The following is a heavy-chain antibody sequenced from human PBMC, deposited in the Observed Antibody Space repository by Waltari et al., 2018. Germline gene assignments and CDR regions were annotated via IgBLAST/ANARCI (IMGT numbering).Heavy chain of an antibody. Sequence: QVQLVESGGGVVQPGRSLRLSCAASGFTFSSYAMHWVRQAPGKGLEWVAVISYDGSNKYYADSVKGRFTISRDNSKNTLYLQMNSLRAEDTAVYYCAREEMATIRFWGQGTMVTVSS. CDR3: AREEMATIRF. D-gene: IGHD5-12*01. J-gene: IGHJ3*01. V-gene: IGHV3-30-3*01. CDR1: GFTFSSYA. CDR2: ISYDGSNK.